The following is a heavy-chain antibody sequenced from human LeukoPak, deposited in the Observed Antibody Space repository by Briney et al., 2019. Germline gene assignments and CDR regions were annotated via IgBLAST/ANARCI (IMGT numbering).Heavy chain of an antibody. J-gene: IGHJ4*02. V-gene: IGHV3-7*01. CDR3: ARDRGRDTFDY. CDR2: IKDDGSDE. CDR1: GFTFSNYW. D-gene: IGHD5-12*01. Sequence: GGSLRLSCAASGFTFSNYWMTWVRQAPGKGLEWVANIKDDGSDENHVDSVKGRFTISRDNARNSLYLQMNSLSAGDTALYYCARDRGRDTFDYWGQGTHVTVSS.